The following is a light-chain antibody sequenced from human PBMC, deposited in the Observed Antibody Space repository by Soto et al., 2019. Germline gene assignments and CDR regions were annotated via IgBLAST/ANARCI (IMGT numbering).Light chain of an antibody. CDR1: HSVRSN. V-gene: IGKV3-15*01. CDR2: AAS. J-gene: IGKJ4*01. CDR3: QQYNDWPPLT. Sequence: ETVMTQTPVTLSLSPGDRATLSCRASHSVRSNLAWYQQKPGQPPRLLIYAASTRATGIPGRFSGSGSGTEFTPTISSLQSEDSAVYYCQQYNDWPPLTFGGGTNVEIK.